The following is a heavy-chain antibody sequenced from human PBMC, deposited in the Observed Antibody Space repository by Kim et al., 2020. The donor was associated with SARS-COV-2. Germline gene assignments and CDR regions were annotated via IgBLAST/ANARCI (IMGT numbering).Heavy chain of an antibody. CDR1: GFTFSSYW. D-gene: IGHD1-20*01. CDR2: IKQDGSEK. Sequence: GGSLRLSCAASGFTFSSYWMSWVCQAPGKGLEWVANIKQDGSEKYYVDSVKGRFTISRDNAKNSLYLQMNSLRAEDTAVYYCARGGITGTLSGSLHYWGQGTLVTVSS. CDR3: ARGGITGTLSGSLHY. V-gene: IGHV3-7*03. J-gene: IGHJ4*02.